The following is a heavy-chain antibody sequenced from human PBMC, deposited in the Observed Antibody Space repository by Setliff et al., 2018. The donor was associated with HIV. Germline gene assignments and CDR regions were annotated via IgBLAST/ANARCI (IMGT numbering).Heavy chain of an antibody. Sequence: GGSLRLSCTVSGFTFISSTMNWVRQAPGKGLEWVASISSSGSYIHYADSVKGRFTISRGNAKNTVYLQVGSLRPDDTAMYYCARSRPYNSALDYWGQGTLVTVSS. CDR2: ISSSGSYI. CDR1: GFTFISST. V-gene: IGHV3-21*01. J-gene: IGHJ4*02. D-gene: IGHD6-25*01. CDR3: ARSRPYNSALDY.